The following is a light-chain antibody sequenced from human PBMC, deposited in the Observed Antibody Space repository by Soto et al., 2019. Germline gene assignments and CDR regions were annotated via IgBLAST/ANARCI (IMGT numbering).Light chain of an antibody. CDR2: AAS. J-gene: IGKJ4*01. CDR3: QQANSFPLT. CDR1: QGISSR. V-gene: IGKV1-12*01. Sequence: DIQMTQSPSSVSASVGDRVNITCRASQGISSRLAWYQHKPGKAPNLLIYAASNLQSGVPSRFSGSGSETEFTLTIGSLQPEDFATYYCQQANSFPLTFGGGTKVEIK.